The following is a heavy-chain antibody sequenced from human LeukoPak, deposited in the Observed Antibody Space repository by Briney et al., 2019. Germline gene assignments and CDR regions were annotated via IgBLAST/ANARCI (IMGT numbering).Heavy chain of an antibody. V-gene: IGHV3-23*01. CDR1: GFTFSSYG. J-gene: IGHJ4*02. CDR3: LTVRKYLRVGWNSNFDY. D-gene: IGHD1-7*01. Sequence: PGGSLRLSCAASGFTFSSYGMSWVRQAPGKGLEWVSAISGRAGTTHYADSVKGRFTISRDNSKNTLYLQMNSLRAEDTAVYYCLTVRKYLRVGWNSNFDYWGQGTLVTVSS. CDR2: ISGRAGTT.